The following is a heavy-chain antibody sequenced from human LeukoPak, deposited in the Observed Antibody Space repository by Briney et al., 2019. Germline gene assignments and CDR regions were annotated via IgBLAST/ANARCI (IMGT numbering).Heavy chain of an antibody. V-gene: IGHV3-74*01. Sequence: GESLRLSCAASGFTFSSYWMHWVRQAPGKGLVWVSRINTDGSSTSYADSVKGRFTISRDNAKNTLYLQMNSLRAEDTALYYCARDLGAYYDSSDNWLDPWGQGTLVTVSS. CDR1: GFTFSSYW. CDR3: ARDLGAYYDSSDNWLDP. CDR2: INTDGSST. J-gene: IGHJ5*02. D-gene: IGHD3-22*01.